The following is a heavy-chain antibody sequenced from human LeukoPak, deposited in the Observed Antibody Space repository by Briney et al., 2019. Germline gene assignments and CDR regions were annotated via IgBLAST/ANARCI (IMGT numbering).Heavy chain of an antibody. Sequence: GGSLRLSCAASGFTFSSYEMNWVRQAPGMGLEWVSYISSSGSTIYYADSVKGRFTISRDNAKNSLYLQMNSLRAEDTAVYYCARVGLSGELLYPGVDYWGQGTLVTVSS. CDR1: GFTFSSYE. CDR3: ARVGLSGELLYPGVDY. D-gene: IGHD3-10*02. CDR2: ISSSGSTI. V-gene: IGHV3-48*03. J-gene: IGHJ4*02.